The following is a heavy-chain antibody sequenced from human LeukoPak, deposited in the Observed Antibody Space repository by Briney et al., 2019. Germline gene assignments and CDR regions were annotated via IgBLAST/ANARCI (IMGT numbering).Heavy chain of an antibody. CDR3: ASFVGAATTSHIDY. D-gene: IGHD1-26*01. Sequence: SETLSPTCTVSGGSISSYYWSWIRQPPGKGLEWIGYIYYSGSTNYNPSLKSRVTISVDTSKNQFSLKLNSVTAADTAVYYCASFVGAATTSHIDYWGQGTLVTVSS. CDR1: GGSISSYY. J-gene: IGHJ4*02. V-gene: IGHV4-59*08. CDR2: IYYSGST.